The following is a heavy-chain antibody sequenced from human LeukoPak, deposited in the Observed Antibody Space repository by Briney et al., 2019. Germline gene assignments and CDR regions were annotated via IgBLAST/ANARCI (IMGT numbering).Heavy chain of an antibody. CDR2: ISSSSSYI. J-gene: IGHJ3*02. CDR3: ARDGVHAFDI. CDR1: GFTFSSYS. D-gene: IGHD2-8*01. V-gene: IGHV3-21*01. Sequence: PGGSLRLSCAASGFTFSSYSMNWVRQAPGKGLEWVSSISSSSSYIYYADSVKGRFTISRDNAKNSLYLQMDSLRAEDTAVYYCARDGVHAFDIWGQGTMVTVSS.